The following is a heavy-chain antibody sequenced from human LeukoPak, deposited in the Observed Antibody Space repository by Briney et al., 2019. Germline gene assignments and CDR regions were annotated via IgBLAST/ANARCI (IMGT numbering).Heavy chain of an antibody. CDR1: GFTFSSYG. Sequence: PGGSLRLSCAASGFTFSSYGMSWVRQAPGRGLKWVSAISGSGGNTYYADSVKGRFTISRDNSKNTLYLQMNSLRAEDTAVYYCAKDLGSGGGDQPAFYFDYWGQGTLVTVSS. V-gene: IGHV3-23*01. D-gene: IGHD2-21*01. CDR3: AKDLGSGGGDQPAFYFDY. CDR2: ISGSGGNT. J-gene: IGHJ4*02.